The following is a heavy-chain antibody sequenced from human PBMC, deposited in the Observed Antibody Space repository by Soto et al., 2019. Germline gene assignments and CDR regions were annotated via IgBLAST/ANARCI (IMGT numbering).Heavy chain of an antibody. J-gene: IGHJ5*02. D-gene: IGHD6-13*01. V-gene: IGHV3-11*01. Sequence: QVQLVESGGGLVKPGGSLRLSCEASGFTFGDYYMTWIRQAPGEGLEWVSFIGNRSTGIYYADSVKGRFTIFRDNAKNSLYLQMNSLRAEDTAMYYCARDLRAVGMASRFDPWGQGTLVTVSS. CDR2: IGNRSTGI. CDR1: GFTFGDYY. CDR3: ARDLRAVGMASRFDP.